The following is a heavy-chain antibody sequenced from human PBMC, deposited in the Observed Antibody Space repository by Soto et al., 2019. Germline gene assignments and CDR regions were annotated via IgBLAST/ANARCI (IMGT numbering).Heavy chain of an antibody. V-gene: IGHV1-69*13. CDR3: ARDRTQVYDFWTGYSGGMDV. CDR2: TIPIFGTA. CDR1: GGTFSSYA. Sequence: GASVKVSCKASGGTFSSYAISCVRQAPGQGLEWMGGTIPIFGTANYAQKFQGRVTITADESTSTAYMELSSLRSEDTAVYYCARDRTQVYDFWTGYSGGMDVWGQGTTVTVSS. J-gene: IGHJ6*02. D-gene: IGHD3-3*01.